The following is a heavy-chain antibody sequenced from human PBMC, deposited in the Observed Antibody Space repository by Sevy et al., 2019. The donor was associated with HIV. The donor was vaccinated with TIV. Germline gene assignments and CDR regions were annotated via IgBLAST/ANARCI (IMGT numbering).Heavy chain of an antibody. D-gene: IGHD1-26*01. CDR3: ANERRRELLGSFDY. J-gene: IGHJ4*02. Sequence: GGSLRLSCAASGFTFDDYAMHWVRQAPGKGLEWVSGISWNSGSIGYADSVKGRFTISRDNAKNSLYLQMNSLRAGDTALYYSANERRRELLGSFDYWGQGTLVTVSS. CDR1: GFTFDDYA. V-gene: IGHV3-9*01. CDR2: ISWNSGSI.